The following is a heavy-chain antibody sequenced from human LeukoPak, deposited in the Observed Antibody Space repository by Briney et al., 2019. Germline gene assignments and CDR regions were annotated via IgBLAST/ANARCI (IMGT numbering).Heavy chain of an antibody. D-gene: IGHD4-17*01. Sequence: PSETLSLTCTVSGGFISSSSYYWGWTRQPPGKGLEWIGSIYYSGSTYYNPSLKSRVTISVDTSKNQFSLKLSSVTAADTAVYYCARAFTLHYGDYPYFDYWGQGTLVTVSS. V-gene: IGHV4-39*07. CDR1: GGFISSSSYY. CDR2: IYYSGST. CDR3: ARAFTLHYGDYPYFDY. J-gene: IGHJ4*02.